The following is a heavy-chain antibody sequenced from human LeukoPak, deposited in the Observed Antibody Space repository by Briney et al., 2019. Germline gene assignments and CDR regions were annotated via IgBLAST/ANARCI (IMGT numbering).Heavy chain of an antibody. D-gene: IGHD3-16*01. V-gene: IGHV3-23*01. CDR2: ISGSDGST. Sequence: GGSLRLSCVASGFTFSSHPMSWVRQAPGKGLEWVSVISGSDGSTYYADSVKGRFTISRDNSKNTLYLQMNSLRAEDTAVYYCAEDLMITFAPDAFDIWGQGTMVTVSS. CDR3: AEDLMITFAPDAFDI. CDR1: GFTFSSHP. J-gene: IGHJ3*02.